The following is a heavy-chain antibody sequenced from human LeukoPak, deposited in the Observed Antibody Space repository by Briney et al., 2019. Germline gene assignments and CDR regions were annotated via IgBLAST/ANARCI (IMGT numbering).Heavy chain of an antibody. CDR2: IWYDGSNK. CDR3: AGDYLGYNSLYYFDY. Sequence: GRSLRLSCAASGFTFSSYGMHWVRQAPGKGLEWVAVIWYDGSNKYYADSVKGRFTISRDNSKNTLYLQMNSLRAEDTAVYYCAGDYLGYNSLYYFDYGGQGPLVTVSS. J-gene: IGHJ4*02. D-gene: IGHD5-24*01. CDR1: GFTFSSYG. V-gene: IGHV3-33*01.